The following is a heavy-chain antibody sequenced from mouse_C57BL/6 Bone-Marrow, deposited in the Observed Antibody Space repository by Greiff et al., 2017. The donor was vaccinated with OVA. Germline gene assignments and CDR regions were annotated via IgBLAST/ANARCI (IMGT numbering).Heavy chain of an antibody. J-gene: IGHJ1*03. CDR3: ARSDYDRYFDV. D-gene: IGHD2-4*01. CDR2: IHPNSGST. CDR1: RHTFTRHW. V-gene: IGHV1-64*01. Sequence: QVQLQQPGAELVKPGASVKLSCKASRHTFTRHWMHWVKQRPGQGLEWIGMIHPNSGSTNYNEKFKSKATLTVDKSSSTAYMQLSSLTSEDSAVYYCARSDYDRYFDVWGTGTTVTVSS.